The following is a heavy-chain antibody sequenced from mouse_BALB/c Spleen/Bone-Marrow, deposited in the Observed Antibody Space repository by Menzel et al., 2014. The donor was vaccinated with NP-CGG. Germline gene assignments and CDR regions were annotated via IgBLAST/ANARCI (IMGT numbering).Heavy chain of an antibody. V-gene: IGHV3-5*02. CDR1: GISITTGNYR. CDR2: IYYSGTI. CDR3: ARATAYFDY. J-gene: IGHJ2*01. D-gene: IGHD1-2*01. Sequence: EVKLMESGPGLVKPSQTVSLTCTVTGISITTGNYRWSWIRQFPGNKLEWIGYIYYSGTITYNTSLTSRTTITRDTSKNQFFLEMNSLTAEDTATYYCARATAYFDYWGQGTTLTVSS.